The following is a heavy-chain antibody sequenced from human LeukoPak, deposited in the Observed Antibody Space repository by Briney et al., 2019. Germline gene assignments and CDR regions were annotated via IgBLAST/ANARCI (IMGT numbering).Heavy chain of an antibody. CDR1: GFNFNNYV. CDR2: ISASGGDT. Sequence: GGSLRLSCAASGFNFNNYVTSWVRQAPGKGLEWVSAISASGGDTYYADSVKGRFTISRDNSKNTLYLQMNSLRADDTAVYYCAKDRGYWGQGTLVTVSS. CDR3: AKDRGY. J-gene: IGHJ4*02. V-gene: IGHV3-23*01.